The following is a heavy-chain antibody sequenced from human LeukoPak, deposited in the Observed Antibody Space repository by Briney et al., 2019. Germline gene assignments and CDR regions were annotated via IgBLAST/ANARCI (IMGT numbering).Heavy chain of an antibody. Sequence: PGGSLRLSCAASGITFSRYAMSWVRQAPGKGLEWVSVISDSGADTYYTDSVKGRFTISRDSSKNTLYLQMNSLRAEDTAVYYCARVRPPYYDILTRGYGMDVWGQGTTVTVSS. V-gene: IGHV3-23*01. D-gene: IGHD3-9*01. CDR1: GITFSRYA. CDR2: ISDSGADT. CDR3: ARVRPPYYDILTRGYGMDV. J-gene: IGHJ6*02.